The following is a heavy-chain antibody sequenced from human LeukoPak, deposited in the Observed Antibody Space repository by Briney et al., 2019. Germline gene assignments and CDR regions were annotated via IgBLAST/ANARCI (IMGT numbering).Heavy chain of an antibody. V-gene: IGHV3-21*01. CDR1: GFTFSTYS. CDR2: ISGSSYYE. CDR3: ARGLTGSGWTTSNYYYYGMDV. D-gene: IGHD6-19*01. J-gene: IGHJ6*02. Sequence: GGSLRLSCAASGFTFSTYSMNWVRQAPGKGLEWVSSISGSSYYEYYADSVKGRFTISRDNAKNSLLLQVNSLRAEDTAVYYCARGLTGSGWTTSNYYYYGMDVWGQGTTVTVSS.